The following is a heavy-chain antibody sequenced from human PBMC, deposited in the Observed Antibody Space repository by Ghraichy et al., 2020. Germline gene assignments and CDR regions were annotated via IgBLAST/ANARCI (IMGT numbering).Heavy chain of an antibody. Sequence: GESLNISCAASGFTFSSYAMSWVRQAPGKGLEWVSAISGSGGSTYYADSVKGRFTISRDNSKNTLYLQMNSLRAEDTAVYYCATAHEYSSSPLGLNWGQGTLVTVSS. CDR1: GFTFSSYA. J-gene: IGHJ4*02. CDR2: ISGSGGST. CDR3: ATAHEYSSSPLGLN. V-gene: IGHV3-23*01. D-gene: IGHD6-6*01.